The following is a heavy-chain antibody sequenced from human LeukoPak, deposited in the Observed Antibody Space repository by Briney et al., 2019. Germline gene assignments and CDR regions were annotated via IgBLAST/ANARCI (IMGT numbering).Heavy chain of an antibody. Sequence: GGSLRLSCAASGFTFDDYGMSWVRQAPGKGLEWVSGINRNGGSTGYADSVKGRFTISRDNAKNSLYLQMNSLRAEDTALYHCARAMYSSGWYGGYYYGMDVWGQGTTVTVSS. D-gene: IGHD6-19*01. J-gene: IGHJ6*02. CDR3: ARAMYSSGWYGGYYYGMDV. CDR1: GFTFDDYG. V-gene: IGHV3-20*01. CDR2: INRNGGST.